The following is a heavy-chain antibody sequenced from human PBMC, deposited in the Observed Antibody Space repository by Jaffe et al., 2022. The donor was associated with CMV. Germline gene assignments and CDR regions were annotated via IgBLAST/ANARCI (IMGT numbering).Heavy chain of an antibody. CDR2: ISSSSSYI. CDR1: GFTFSSYS. D-gene: IGHD6-13*01. CDR3: ARLPDPIAAAGINWFDP. V-gene: IGHV3-21*01. J-gene: IGHJ5*02. Sequence: EVQLVESGGGLVKPGGSLRLSCAASGFTFSSYSMNWVRQAPGKGLEWVSSISSSSSYIYYADSVKGRFTISRDNAKNSLYLQMNSLRAEDTAVYYCARLPDPIAAAGINWFDPWGQGTLVTVSS.